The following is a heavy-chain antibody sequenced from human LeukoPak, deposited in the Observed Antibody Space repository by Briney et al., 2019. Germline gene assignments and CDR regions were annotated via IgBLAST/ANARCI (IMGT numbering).Heavy chain of an antibody. CDR2: IRYDGSNK. V-gene: IGHV3-30*02. Sequence: GGSLRLSCAASGFTFSSYGMHWVRQAPGKGLEWVAFIRYDGSNKYYADSVKGRFTISRDNSKNTLYLQMNSLRAEDTAVYYCAKDKGRQLTYDYWGQGTLVTVSS. CDR3: AKDKGRQLTYDY. CDR1: GFTFSSYG. J-gene: IGHJ4*02. D-gene: IGHD6-6*01.